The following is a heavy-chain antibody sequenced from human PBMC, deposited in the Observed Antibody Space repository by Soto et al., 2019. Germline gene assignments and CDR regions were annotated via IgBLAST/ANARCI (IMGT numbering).Heavy chain of an antibody. CDR2: IYPGDSET. V-gene: IGHV5-51*01. Sequence: GESLKISCKGSGYRFTDYWIGWVRQMPGKGLEWMGIIYPGDSETTYGPSFQGQVTISADKSISTAYLQWSSLKASDTAMYYCAIYASSSEWDYFDYWGQGTLVTVS. D-gene: IGHD6-6*01. CDR1: GYRFTDYW. J-gene: IGHJ4*02. CDR3: AIYASSSEWDYFDY.